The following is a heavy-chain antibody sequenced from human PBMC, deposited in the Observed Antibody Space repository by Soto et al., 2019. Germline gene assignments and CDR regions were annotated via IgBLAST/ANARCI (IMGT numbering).Heavy chain of an antibody. Sequence: QVQLQQWGAGLLKPSESLSLTCAVYGGSFSGYYWTWIRQSPGKGLEWIGEIHHSGSTTYNPSLRSRVSISVDTSKNQFSLKLNSVTAADTAIYYCARGVSGAPGAMMVWNYWGQGTLVTVSS. V-gene: IGHV4-34*01. J-gene: IGHJ4*02. CDR1: GGSFSGYY. CDR3: ARGVSGAPGAMMVWNY. CDR2: IHHSGST. D-gene: IGHD3-22*01.